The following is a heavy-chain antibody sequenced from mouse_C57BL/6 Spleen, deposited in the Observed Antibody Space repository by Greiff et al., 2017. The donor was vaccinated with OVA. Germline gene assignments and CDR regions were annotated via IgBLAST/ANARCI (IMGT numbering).Heavy chain of an antibody. CDR2: IYPGSGST. CDR3: ARQGDYYGSSYYYAMDY. Sequence: QVQLQQPGAELVKPGASVKMSCKASGYTFTSYWITWVKQRPGQGLEWIGDIYPGSGSTNYNEKFKSKATLTVDTSSSTAYMQLSSLTSEDSAVYYCARQGDYYGSSYYYAMDYWGQGTSVTVSS. V-gene: IGHV1-55*01. D-gene: IGHD1-1*01. CDR1: GYTFTSYW. J-gene: IGHJ4*01.